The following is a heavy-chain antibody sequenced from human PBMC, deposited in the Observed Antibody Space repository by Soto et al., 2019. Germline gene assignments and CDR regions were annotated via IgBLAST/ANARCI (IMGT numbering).Heavy chain of an antibody. J-gene: IGHJ4*02. CDR3: ARDDGDY. Sequence: GGSLRLSCAASGFALTTYWMKWVRQAPGKGLGWVASIQDDGREMFYVDSVRDRCTISRDIAKISLYLQMNSLRAEDTAMYFCARDDGDYIGQGTLVTVSS. V-gene: IGHV3-7*03. CDR1: GFALTTYW. CDR2: IQDDGREM.